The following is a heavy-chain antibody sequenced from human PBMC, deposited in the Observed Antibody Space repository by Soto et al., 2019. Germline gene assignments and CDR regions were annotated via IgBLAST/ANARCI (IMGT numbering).Heavy chain of an antibody. CDR1: GVTFNSYA. V-gene: IGHV3-23*01. J-gene: IGHJ6*02. CDR2: ISGSGGST. D-gene: IGHD3-3*01. CDR3: AKESNDSPYGMDV. Sequence: QPGGSLRLSCSASGVTFNSYAMSGVRQVPGKGLEWVSAISGSGGSTYYADSVKGRFTISRDNSKNTLYLQMNSLRAEDTAVYYCAKESNDSPYGMDVWGQGTKVTVSS.